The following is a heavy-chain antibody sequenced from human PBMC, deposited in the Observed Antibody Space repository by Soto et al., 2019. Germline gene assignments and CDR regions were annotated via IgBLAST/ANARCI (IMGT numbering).Heavy chain of an antibody. CDR1: GFTFSSYG. V-gene: IGHV3-30*18. CDR3: AKEWVYDSSGWSFDY. CDR2: ISYDGSNK. Sequence: QVQLVESGGGVVQPGRSLRLSCAASGFTFSSYGMHWVRQAPGKGLEWVAVISYDGSNKYYADSEKGRFTISRDNSKNTLDLQMNSLRAEDTAVYYCAKEWVYDSSGWSFDYWGQGTLVTASS. D-gene: IGHD3-22*01. J-gene: IGHJ4*02.